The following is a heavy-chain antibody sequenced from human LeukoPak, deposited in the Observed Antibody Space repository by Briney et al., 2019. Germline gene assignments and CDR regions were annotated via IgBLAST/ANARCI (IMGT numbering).Heavy chain of an antibody. Sequence: GGSLRLSCAASGFTLSTNYRTWVGQAQGKGLEWVSVMYSVGTTYYADSLKARSPFSRANSKNTFSFQINILRAETPAVYYCARYDYGRSGFDYWGQGTLVTVSS. CDR3: ARYDYGRSGFDY. V-gene: IGHV3-66*01. J-gene: IGHJ4*02. D-gene: IGHD5-12*01. CDR1: GFTLSTNY. CDR2: MYSVGTT.